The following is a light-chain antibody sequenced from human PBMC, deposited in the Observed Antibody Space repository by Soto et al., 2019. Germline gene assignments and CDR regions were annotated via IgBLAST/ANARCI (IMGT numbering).Light chain of an antibody. V-gene: IGKV3-15*01. Sequence: EIVMTQSPATLSVSPGERATLSCRASQTVGSNLAWYQQKPGQAPRLLIYGASARATGIPARFSGSGSGTEFILTISSLQSEDFAVYYCQQYHNWPRTFGQGTKVEIK. J-gene: IGKJ1*01. CDR3: QQYHNWPRT. CDR2: GAS. CDR1: QTVGSN.